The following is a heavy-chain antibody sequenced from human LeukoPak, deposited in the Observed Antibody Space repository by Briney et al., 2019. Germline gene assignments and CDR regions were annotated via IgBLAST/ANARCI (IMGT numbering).Heavy chain of an antibody. CDR1: GFTFDDYA. V-gene: IGHV3-9*01. D-gene: IGHD5-24*01. J-gene: IGHJ4*02. CDR2: IIWNTGSV. Sequence: PGGSLRLSCAASGFTFDDYAMHWVRQAPGKGLEWVSGIIWNTGSVGYADSVKGRFTISRDNAKNSLYLQMNSLRAEDTALYYCAKGGGGYKTPTDYWGQGTLVTVSS. CDR3: AKGGGGYKTPTDY.